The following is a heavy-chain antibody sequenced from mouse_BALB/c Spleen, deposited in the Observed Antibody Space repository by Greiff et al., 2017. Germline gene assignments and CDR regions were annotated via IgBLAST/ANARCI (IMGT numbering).Heavy chain of an antibody. J-gene: IGHJ3*01. D-gene: IGHD2-3*01. Sequence: EVQGVESGGGLVQPGGSLKLSCAASGFDFSRYWMSWVRQAPGKGLEWIGEINPDSSTINYTPSLKDKFIISRDNAKNTLYLQMSKVRSEDTALYYCARRYDGYPFAYWGQGTLVTVSA. CDR2: INPDSSTI. V-gene: IGHV4-1*02. CDR1: GFDFSRYW. CDR3: ARRYDGYPFAY.